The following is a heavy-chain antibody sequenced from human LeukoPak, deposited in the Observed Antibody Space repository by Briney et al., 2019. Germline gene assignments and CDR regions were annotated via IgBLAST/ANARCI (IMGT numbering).Heavy chain of an antibody. Sequence: APVKVSCKASGYTFTSYAMHWVRQAPGQRLEWMGWINAGNGNTKYSQKFQGRVTITRDTSASTAYMELSSLRSEDTAVYYCARDRPDDYGDYGDYWGQGTLVTVSS. J-gene: IGHJ4*02. V-gene: IGHV1-3*01. D-gene: IGHD4-17*01. CDR2: INAGNGNT. CDR1: GYTFTSYA. CDR3: ARDRPDDYGDYGDY.